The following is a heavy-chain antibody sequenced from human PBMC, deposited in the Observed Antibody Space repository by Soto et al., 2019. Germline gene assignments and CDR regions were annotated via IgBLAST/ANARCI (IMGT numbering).Heavy chain of an antibody. CDR1: GFTFTRYS. Sequence: GGSLRLSCAASGFTFTRYSMNWVRQAPGKGLEWVSSISSTTNYIYYGDSMKGRFTISRDNAKNSLYLEMNSLTAEDTAVYYCARESEDLTSNFDYWGQGTLVTVSS. CDR3: ARESEDLTSNFDY. J-gene: IGHJ4*02. CDR2: ISSTTNYI. V-gene: IGHV3-21*06.